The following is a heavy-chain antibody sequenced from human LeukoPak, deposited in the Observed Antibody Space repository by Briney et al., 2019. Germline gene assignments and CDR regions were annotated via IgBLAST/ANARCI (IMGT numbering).Heavy chain of an antibody. CDR2: ISGDGGST. J-gene: IGHJ6*02. V-gene: IGHV3-43*02. Sequence: PGGSLRLSCAASGFTFDDYAMHWVRQAPGKGLEWVSLISGDGGSTYYADSVKGRFTISRDNSKNSLHLQMNSLRTEDTALYYCAKDQTAGPYQAMDVWGQGTTVTVSS. CDR3: AKDQTAGPYQAMDV. CDR1: GFTFDDYA.